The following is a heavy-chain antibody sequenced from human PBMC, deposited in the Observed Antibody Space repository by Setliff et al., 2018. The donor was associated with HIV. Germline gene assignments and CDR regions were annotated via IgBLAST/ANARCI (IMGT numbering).Heavy chain of an antibody. CDR1: GASISSGNW. J-gene: IGHJ4*02. V-gene: IGHV4-4*02. CDR3: ARLMPDWDYFDY. CDR2: IFHTGST. D-gene: IGHD2-2*01. Sequence: SETLSLTCAVSGASISSGNWWSWVRQSPGKGLEWIGEIFHTGSTNYNPSLKSRVTISVDTSKNHFSLNVSSLTAADTALYFCARLMPDWDYFDYWGQGTQVTVSS.